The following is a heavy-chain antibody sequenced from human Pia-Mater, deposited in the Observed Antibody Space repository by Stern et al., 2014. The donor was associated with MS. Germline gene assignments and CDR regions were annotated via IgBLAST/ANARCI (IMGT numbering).Heavy chain of an antibody. J-gene: IGHJ4*02. Sequence: VQLLESGAEVKKPGASVNISCEASGYTFTDYYIHWVRQAPGKGLEWMGIINPSGGRASYAENFRGRVTMTRDTSRNTLYMEMNSLRSDDTAIYYCARDLSHSSESRGCFPHWGQGTLVTVSS. CDR1: GYTFTDYY. CDR3: ARDLSHSSESRGCFPH. V-gene: IGHV1-46*01. CDR2: INPSGGRA. D-gene: IGHD3-22*01.